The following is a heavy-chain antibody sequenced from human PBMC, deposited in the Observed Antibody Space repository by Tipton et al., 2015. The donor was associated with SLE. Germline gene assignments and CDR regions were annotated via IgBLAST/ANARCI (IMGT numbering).Heavy chain of an antibody. V-gene: IGHV4-34*01. CDR1: GGSVIGYY. CDR2: INHGGST. D-gene: IGHD2-15*01. CDR3: ARSRLYPGPDAFDI. Sequence: LRLSCAVNGGSVIGYYWSWIRQPPGKGLEWIGGINHGGSTNYNSSLKSRVTISVDMSMNHFSLKLRSLTAADTAVYYCARSRLYPGPDAFDIWGQGTLVTVSS. J-gene: IGHJ3*02.